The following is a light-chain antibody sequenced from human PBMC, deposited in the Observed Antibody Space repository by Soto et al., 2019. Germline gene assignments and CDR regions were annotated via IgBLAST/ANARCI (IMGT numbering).Light chain of an antibody. CDR1: QGISSW. CDR3: QQAYTFPYS. J-gene: IGKJ2*01. V-gene: IGKV1-12*01. CDR2: TTS. Sequence: DIQMTQSPSSVSASVGDRVTITCRASQGISSWLAWYQQKPGKAAKLLIYTTSILQSGVPSRFSGSGSGTDFTLTVSNLQAEDFAAYYGQQAYTFPYSFGQGTKLEIK.